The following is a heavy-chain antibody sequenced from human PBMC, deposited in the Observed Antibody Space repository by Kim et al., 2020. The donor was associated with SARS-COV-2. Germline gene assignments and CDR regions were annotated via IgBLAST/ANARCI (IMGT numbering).Heavy chain of an antibody. CDR3: AVDIGYSSGWYGNY. J-gene: IGHJ4*02. CDR2: TRNKANSYTT. Sequence: GGSLRLSCAASGFTFSDHYMDWVRQAPGKGLEWVGRTRNKANSYTTEYAASVKGRFTISRDDSKNSLYLQMNSLKTEDTAVYYCAVDIGYSSGWYGNYWGQGTLVTVSS. D-gene: IGHD6-19*01. CDR1: GFTFSDHY. V-gene: IGHV3-72*01.